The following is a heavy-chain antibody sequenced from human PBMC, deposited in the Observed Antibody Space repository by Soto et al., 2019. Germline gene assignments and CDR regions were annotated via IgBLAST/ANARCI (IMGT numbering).Heavy chain of an antibody. V-gene: IGHV4-59*08. CDR3: ARHPPIVGATRFDY. CDR1: GGSISSYY. J-gene: IGHJ4*02. Sequence: SETLSLTCTASGGSISSYYWSWIRQPPGKGLEWIGYIYYSGSTNYNPSLKSRVTISVDTSKNQFSLKLSSVTAADTAVYYCARHPPIVGATRFDYWGQGTLVTVSS. CDR2: IYYSGST. D-gene: IGHD1-26*01.